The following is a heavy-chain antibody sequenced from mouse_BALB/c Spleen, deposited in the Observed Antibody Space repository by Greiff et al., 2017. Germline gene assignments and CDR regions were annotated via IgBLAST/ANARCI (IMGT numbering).Heavy chain of an antibody. Sequence: EVQLQQSGPELVKPGASVKISCKASGYTFTDYNMHWVKQSHGKSLEWIGYIYPYNGGTGYNQKFKSKATLTVDNSSSTAYMELRSLTSEDSAVYYCTRKNYYGSRPSYWYFDVWGAGTTVTVSS. D-gene: IGHD1-1*01. V-gene: IGHV1S29*02. CDR3: TRKNYYGSRPSYWYFDV. J-gene: IGHJ1*01. CDR2: IYPYNGGT. CDR1: GYTFTDYN.